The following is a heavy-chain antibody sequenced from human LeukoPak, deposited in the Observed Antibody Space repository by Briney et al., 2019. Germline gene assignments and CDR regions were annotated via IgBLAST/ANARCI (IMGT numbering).Heavy chain of an antibody. CDR1: GFTFSSYA. CDR3: ARLYGDYGLFDY. Sequence: PGGSLRLSCAASGFTFSSYAMSWVRQAPGKGLEWVSAISGSGGSTYYADSVKGRFTISRDNSQNTLYLQMNSLRADDTAVYYCARLYGDYGLFDYWGQGTLVTVSS. J-gene: IGHJ4*02. D-gene: IGHD4-17*01. CDR2: ISGSGGST. V-gene: IGHV3-23*01.